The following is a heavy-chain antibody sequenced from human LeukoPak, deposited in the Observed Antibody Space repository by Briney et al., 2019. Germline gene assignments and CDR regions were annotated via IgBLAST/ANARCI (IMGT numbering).Heavy chain of an antibody. V-gene: IGHV1-18*01. CDR3: ARYEVGSSWAQAFDI. D-gene: IGHD6-13*01. CDR2: ISAYNGNT. Sequence: ASVKVSCKASGYTFTSYGISWVRQAPGQGLEWMGWISAYNGNTNYAQKLQGRVTMTTDTSTSTAYMELRSLRSDDTAVYYCARYEVGSSWAQAFDIWGQGTMVTVSS. CDR1: GYTFTSYG. J-gene: IGHJ3*02.